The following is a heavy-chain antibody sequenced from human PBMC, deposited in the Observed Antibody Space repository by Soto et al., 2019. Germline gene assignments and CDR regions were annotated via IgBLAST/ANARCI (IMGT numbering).Heavy chain of an antibody. CDR3: VRRVSGNYDY. Sequence: VQLAASGGGMVQPGGSLRLSCVASGFTFSSYDMHWVRQAPGKGLEYVSSISSNGGTTYYGNSVKGRFTISRDNSKNTLYLQRGSLRAEDRAVYYCVRRVSGNYDYWGQGTLVTVSS. CDR2: ISSNGGTT. V-gene: IGHV3-64*01. J-gene: IGHJ4*02. D-gene: IGHD1-7*01. CDR1: GFTFSSYD.